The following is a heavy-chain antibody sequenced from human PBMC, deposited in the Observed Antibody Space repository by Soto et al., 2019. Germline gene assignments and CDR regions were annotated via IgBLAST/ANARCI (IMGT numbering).Heavy chain of an antibody. Sequence: QVQLQESGPGLVKPSQTLSLTCTVSGGSISSGGYYCSWIRQHPGKGLEWIGYIYYSGSTYYNPSIKSRVTISVDTSKIQFSLKLSSVAAADTAVYYCARKGAVAGTGLNWFDPWGQGTLVTVSS. D-gene: IGHD6-19*01. J-gene: IGHJ5*02. CDR3: ARKGAVAGTGLNWFDP. CDR2: IYYSGST. CDR1: GGSISSGGYY. V-gene: IGHV4-31*03.